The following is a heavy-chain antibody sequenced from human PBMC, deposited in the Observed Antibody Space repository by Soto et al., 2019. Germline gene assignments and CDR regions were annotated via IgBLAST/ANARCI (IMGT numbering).Heavy chain of an antibody. Sequence: SETLSLTCTVAGVSLSNYYWNWLRQPPGKGLEWIGNVFYSGSTNYNPSLGSRVTISVDTSRNQFSLRLSSVTTADTAVYFCARDRDGRDYGVAGGWHYYMDVWGKGSTVTVSS. CDR1: GVSLSNYY. D-gene: IGHD4-17*01. CDR3: ARDRDGRDYGVAGGWHYYMDV. V-gene: IGHV4-59*01. J-gene: IGHJ6*03. CDR2: VFYSGST.